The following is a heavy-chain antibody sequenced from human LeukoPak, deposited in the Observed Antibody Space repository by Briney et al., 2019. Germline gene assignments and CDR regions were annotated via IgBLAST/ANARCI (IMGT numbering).Heavy chain of an antibody. J-gene: IGHJ4*02. V-gene: IGHV3-23*01. CDR2: ILGSGGST. D-gene: IGHD3-9*01. CDR1: GFSFSNYA. Sequence: GGSLRLSCAASGFSFSNYAMSWVRQAPGKGLEWVSAILGSGGSTYYADSVKGRFTVSRDNSKSTLYLQMNSLRAEDTALYYCTKWGDYDVLTGYYVPDYWGQGTLVTVSS. CDR3: TKWGDYDVLTGYYVPDY.